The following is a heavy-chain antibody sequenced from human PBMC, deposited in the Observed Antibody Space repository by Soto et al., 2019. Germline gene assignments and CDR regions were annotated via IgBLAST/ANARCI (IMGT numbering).Heavy chain of an antibody. CDR1: GGSISSSSYY. CDR2: IYYSGST. Sequence: SETLSLTCTVSGGSISSSSYYWGWIRQPPGKGLEWIGSIYYSGSTYYNPSLKSRVTISVDTSKNQFSLKLSSVTAADTAVYYCARHAGFGQHPDYYYYMDVWGKGTTVTVSS. D-gene: IGHD3-10*01. V-gene: IGHV4-39*01. CDR3: ARHAGFGQHPDYYYYMDV. J-gene: IGHJ6*03.